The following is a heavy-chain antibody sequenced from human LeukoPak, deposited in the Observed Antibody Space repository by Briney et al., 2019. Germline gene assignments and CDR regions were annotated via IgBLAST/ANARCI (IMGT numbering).Heavy chain of an antibody. CDR3: ASTYGGYFDY. J-gene: IGHJ4*02. CDR1: GGSISSYY. CDR2: IYYSGST. D-gene: IGHD4-23*01. Sequence: SETLSLTCTVSGGSISSYYWSWIRQPPGKGLEWIGYIYYSGSTNYNPSLKSRVTISVDTSKNQFSLKLSSVTAADTVVYYCASTYGGYFDYWGQGTLVTVSS. V-gene: IGHV4-59*08.